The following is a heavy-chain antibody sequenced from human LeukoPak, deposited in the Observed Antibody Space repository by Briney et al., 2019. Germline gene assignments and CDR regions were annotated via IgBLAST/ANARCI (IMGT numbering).Heavy chain of an antibody. CDR2: IFYSGSS. Sequence: SETLSLTCTVSGGLINSNYWSWIRQPPGKGLEWIGYIFYSGSSTYNPSLKSRVTISVDTSKNQFSLKLSSVTAADTAVYYCARGHLRGGMAPDWFDPWGQGTLVTVSS. J-gene: IGHJ5*02. CDR3: ARGHLRGGMAPDWFDP. D-gene: IGHD5-24*01. V-gene: IGHV4-59*12. CDR1: GGLINSNY.